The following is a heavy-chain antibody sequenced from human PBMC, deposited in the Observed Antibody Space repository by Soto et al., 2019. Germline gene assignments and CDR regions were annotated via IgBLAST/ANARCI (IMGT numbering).Heavy chain of an antibody. CDR3: ARDSYYGSGSLSERPYYYYYGMDV. J-gene: IGHJ6*02. V-gene: IGHV1-58*01. CDR2: IVVGSGNT. D-gene: IGHD3-10*01. CDR1: GFTFTSSA. Sequence: GASVKVSCKASGFTFTSSAVQWVRQARGQRLEWIGWIVVGSGNTNYAQKFQERVTITRDMSTSTVYMELSSLRSEDTAVYYCARDSYYGSGSLSERPYYYYYGMDVWGQGTTVIVSS.